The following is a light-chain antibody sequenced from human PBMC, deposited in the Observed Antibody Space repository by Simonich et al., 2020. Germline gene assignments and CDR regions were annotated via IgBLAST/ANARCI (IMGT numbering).Light chain of an antibody. V-gene: IGKV3-15*01. CDR1: QSVSST. CDR2: GAS. CDR3: QQYNNWPPEYT. J-gene: IGKJ2*01. Sequence: EIVMTQSPATLSASPGERATLSCRASQSVSSTLAWYQQKPGQAPRLLIYGASTRATGIPARFSGSGSGTEFTLTISSMQSEDFAVYYCQQYNNWPPEYTFGQGTKLEIK.